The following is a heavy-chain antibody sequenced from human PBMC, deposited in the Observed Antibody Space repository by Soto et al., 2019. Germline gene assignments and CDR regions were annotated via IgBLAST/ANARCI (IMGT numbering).Heavy chain of an antibody. CDR3: AKREGNTYGLFH. D-gene: IGHD5-18*01. CDR1: GFTFSNAW. Sequence: GGSLRLSCAASGFTFSNAWMSWVRQAPGKGLVWVSRIKTDGGSTDYAASVKGRFTISRDNAKNTLYLQMNSLTAEDTAVYYCAKREGNTYGLFHWGQGTLVTVSS. J-gene: IGHJ4*02. V-gene: IGHV3-74*01. CDR2: IKTDGGST.